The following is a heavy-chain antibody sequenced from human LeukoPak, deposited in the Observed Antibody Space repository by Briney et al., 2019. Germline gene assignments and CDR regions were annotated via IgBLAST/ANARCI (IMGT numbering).Heavy chain of an antibody. D-gene: IGHD6-13*01. J-gene: IGHJ3*02. Sequence: SETLSLTCTVSGGSISSSSYYWGWIRQPPGKGLEWIGSIYYSGNTYYNPSLKSRVTISVDTSKNQFSLKLSSVTAADTAVYYCARDPYIIPAAGTKMGAFDIWGQGTMVTVSS. V-gene: IGHV4-39*02. CDR2: IYYSGNT. CDR1: GGSISSSSYY. CDR3: ARDPYIIPAAGTKMGAFDI.